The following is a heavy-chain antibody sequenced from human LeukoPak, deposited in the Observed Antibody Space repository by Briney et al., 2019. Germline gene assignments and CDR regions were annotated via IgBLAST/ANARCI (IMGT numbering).Heavy chain of an antibody. Sequence: AGGSLRLSCAASGFTFSSYAMSWVRQAPGKGLEWVSAISGSGGSTYYADSVKGRFTISRDNSKNTLYLQMNSLRAEDTAVYYCAKEARYSSSWLYYFDYWGQGTLVTVSS. CDR2: ISGSGGST. CDR3: AKEARYSSSWLYYFDY. D-gene: IGHD6-13*01. CDR1: GFTFSSYA. J-gene: IGHJ4*02. V-gene: IGHV3-23*01.